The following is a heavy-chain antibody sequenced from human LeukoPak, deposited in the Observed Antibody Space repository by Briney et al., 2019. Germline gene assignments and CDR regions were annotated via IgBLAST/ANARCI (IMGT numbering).Heavy chain of an antibody. Sequence: ASVKVSCKASGYTFTSYYMHWVRQAPGQGLEWMGIINPSGGSTSYAQKFQGRVTMTRDTSTGTVYMELSSLRSEDTAVYYCARAWNGYTPDPWGQGTLVTVSS. V-gene: IGHV1-46*01. CDR2: INPSGGST. J-gene: IGHJ5*02. CDR1: GYTFTSYY. D-gene: IGHD3-3*01. CDR3: ARAWNGYTPDP.